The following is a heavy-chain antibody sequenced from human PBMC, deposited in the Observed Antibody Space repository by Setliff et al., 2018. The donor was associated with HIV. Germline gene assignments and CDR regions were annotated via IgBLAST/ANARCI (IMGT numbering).Heavy chain of an antibody. J-gene: IGHJ4*02. CDR2: IYYSGNT. CDR3: ARGEFYCGTDCYWSSFDY. Sequence: SETLSLTCAVSGASIDYSNYYWGWIRQPPGKGLEWIGSIYYSGNTYYNPSLKSRVTISVDTSKNQFSLNLSSVTAADTAVYYCARGEFYCGTDCYWSSFDYWGQGILVTVSS. V-gene: IGHV4-39*07. D-gene: IGHD2-21*02. CDR1: GASIDYSNYY.